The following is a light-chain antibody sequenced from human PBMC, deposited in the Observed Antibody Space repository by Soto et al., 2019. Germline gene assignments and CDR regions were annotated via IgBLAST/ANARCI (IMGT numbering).Light chain of an antibody. CDR1: QSVSSNY. J-gene: IGKJ5*01. CDR2: GAS. V-gene: IGKV3-20*01. Sequence: ETALTQSPGTLSLSPGDRATLSCRASQSVSSNYLAWYQQKPGQTPRLLISGASSRATDIPDRFSGSGSGTDFTLTISRLEPDDFAVYYCQQYSSSTITFGQGTRLEIK. CDR3: QQYSSSTIT.